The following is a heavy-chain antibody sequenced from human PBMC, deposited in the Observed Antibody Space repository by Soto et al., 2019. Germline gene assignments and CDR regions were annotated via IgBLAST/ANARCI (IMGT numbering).Heavy chain of an antibody. V-gene: IGHV1-24*01. CDR2: FDPEDGET. Sequence: ASVKVSCKVSGYTLTELSMHWVRQAPGKGLEWMGGFDPEDGETIYAQKFQGRVTMTEDTSTDTAYMELSSLRSEDTAVYYCATQNYDILTGHPRGYYYYGMDVWGQGTTVT. CDR1: GYTLTELS. CDR3: ATQNYDILTGHPRGYYYYGMDV. D-gene: IGHD3-9*01. J-gene: IGHJ6*02.